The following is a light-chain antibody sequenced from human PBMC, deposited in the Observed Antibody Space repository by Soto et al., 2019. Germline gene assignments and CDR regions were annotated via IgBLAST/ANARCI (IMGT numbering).Light chain of an antibody. CDR3: QQFSSYPLT. J-gene: IGKJ4*01. CDR1: QSVSNY. V-gene: IGKV3-20*01. CDR2: DAS. Sequence: LLLPQSPATLSLSPGERATLSCRASQSVSNYLAWYQQKPGQAPRLLIYDASSRATGIPDRFSGGGSGTDFTLTISRLEPEDFAVYYCQQFSSYPLTFGGGTKVDIK.